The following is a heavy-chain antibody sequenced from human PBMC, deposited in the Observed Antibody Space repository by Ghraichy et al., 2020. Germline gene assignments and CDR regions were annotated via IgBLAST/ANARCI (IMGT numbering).Heavy chain of an antibody. CDR3: ARDRNPGGGFYYMDV. J-gene: IGHJ6*03. CDR2: TYYRSKWYH. Sequence: SQTLSHTCAVSGDSVSTNSAAWSWIRQSPSRGLEWLGKTYYRSKWYHDYAVSLKSRITINADIPKNQFSLQLNSVTPEDTAVYYCARDRNPGGGFYYMDVWGKGTTVIVSS. CDR1: GDSVSTNSAA. V-gene: IGHV6-1*01. D-gene: IGHD2-15*01.